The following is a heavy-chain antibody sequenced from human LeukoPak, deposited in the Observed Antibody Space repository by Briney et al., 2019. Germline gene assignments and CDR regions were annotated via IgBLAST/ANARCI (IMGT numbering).Heavy chain of an antibody. CDR3: ARDLLGYSSPDY. V-gene: IGHV1-18*01. CDR1: GYTFTSYG. CDR2: ISAYNDNT. D-gene: IGHD6-13*01. J-gene: IGHJ4*02. Sequence: ASVKVSCKASGYTFTSYGISWVRQAPGQGLEWMGWISAYNDNTNYAQKLQGRVTMTTDTSTSTAYMELRSLRSDDTAVYYCARDLLGYSSPDYWGQGTLVTVSS.